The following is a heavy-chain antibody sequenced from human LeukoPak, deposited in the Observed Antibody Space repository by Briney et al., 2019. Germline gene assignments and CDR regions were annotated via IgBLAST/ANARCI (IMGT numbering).Heavy chain of an antibody. CDR1: GFTFSSYA. D-gene: IGHD3-22*01. V-gene: IGHV3-23*01. CDR2: ISGSGGST. CDR3: AKGSGSSGYYYRYYFDY. J-gene: IGHJ4*02. Sequence: GGSLRLSCAASGFTFSSYAMSWVRQAPGKGLEWVSDISGSGGSTYYADSVKGRFTISRDNSKNTLYLQMNSLRAEDTAVYYCAKGSGSSGYYYRYYFDYWGQGTLVTVSS.